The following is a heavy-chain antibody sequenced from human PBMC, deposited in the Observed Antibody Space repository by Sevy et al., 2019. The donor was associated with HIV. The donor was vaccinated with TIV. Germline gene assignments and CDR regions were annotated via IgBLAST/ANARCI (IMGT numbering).Heavy chain of an antibody. CDR2: IYYSGST. CDR1: GGSISSYY. CDR3: ASGTFRDGYNSPFDY. Sequence: SETLSLTCTVSGGSISSYYWSWIRQPPGKGLEWIGYIYYSGSTNYNPSLKSRVTISVDTSKNQFSLKLSSVTAADTAVYYCASGTFRDGYNSPFDYWGQGTLVTVSS. D-gene: IGHD5-12*01. V-gene: IGHV4-59*01. J-gene: IGHJ4*02.